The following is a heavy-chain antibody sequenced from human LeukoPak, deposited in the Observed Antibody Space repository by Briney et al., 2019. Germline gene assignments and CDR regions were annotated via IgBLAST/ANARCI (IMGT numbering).Heavy chain of an antibody. J-gene: IGHJ4*02. D-gene: IGHD2-8*02. CDR2: INHSGST. V-gene: IGHV4-34*01. CDR3: VSGWYWYYFDY. CDR1: GGSFSGYY. Sequence: SETLSLTCAVYGGSFSGYYWSWIRQPPGKGLEWIGEINHSGSTNYNPSLKSRITISVDTSKNQFSLKLSSVTAADTAVHYCVSGWYWYYFDYWGQGTLVTVSS.